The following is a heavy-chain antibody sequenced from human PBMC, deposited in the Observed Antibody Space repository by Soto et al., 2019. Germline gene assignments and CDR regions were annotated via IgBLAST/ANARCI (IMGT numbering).Heavy chain of an antibody. CDR3: ARDGGGYSSSWYYFDY. D-gene: IGHD6-13*01. CDR2: INPSGGST. Sequence: ASVKVSCKASGYTFTSYYMHWVRQAPGHGLEWMGIINPSGGSTSYAQKFQGRVTMTRDTSTSTVYMELSSLRSEDTAVYYCARDGGGYSSSWYYFDYWGQGTLVTVSS. J-gene: IGHJ4*02. V-gene: IGHV1-46*03. CDR1: GYTFTSYY.